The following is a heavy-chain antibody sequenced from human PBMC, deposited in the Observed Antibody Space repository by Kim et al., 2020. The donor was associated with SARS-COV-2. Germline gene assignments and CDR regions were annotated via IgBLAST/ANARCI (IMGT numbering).Heavy chain of an antibody. V-gene: IGHV4-39*07. CDR1: GGSISSSSYY. CDR2: IYYSGST. J-gene: IGHJ4*02. Sequence: SETLSLTCTVSGGSISSSSYYSGWIRQPPGKGLEWIGSIYYSGSTYYNPSLKSRVTISVDTSKNQFSLKLSSVTAADTAVYYCAEIIDSSGLPGRVWGQGTLVTVSS. D-gene: IGHD3-22*01. CDR3: AEIIDSSGLPGRV.